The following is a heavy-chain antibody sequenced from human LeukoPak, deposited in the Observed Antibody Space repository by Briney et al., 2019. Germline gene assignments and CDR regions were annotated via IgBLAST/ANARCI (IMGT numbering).Heavy chain of an antibody. D-gene: IGHD1-26*01. V-gene: IGHV3-53*05. CDR3: SIVIGFDY. CDR1: GLTVSGNS. J-gene: IGHJ4*02. CDR2: TNSGGNT. Sequence: GGSLRLSCVASGLTVSGNSMSWVRQAPGKGLEWVSTTNSGGNTYYGDSVRGRFTVSRDNSKHTLYLQMNSLRAEDTAMYYCSIVIGFDYWGQGTLVTVSS.